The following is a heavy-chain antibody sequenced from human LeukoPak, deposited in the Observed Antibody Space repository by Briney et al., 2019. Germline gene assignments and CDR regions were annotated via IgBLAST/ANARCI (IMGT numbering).Heavy chain of an antibody. J-gene: IGHJ4*02. D-gene: IGHD6-19*01. Sequence: ASVKVSCKASGYTFTSYGISWVRQAPGQGLEWMGWISAYNGNTNYAQKLQGRVTMTTDTSTSTAYMELRSLRSDDTAVYYCARDLGAIAVAGGLDDYWGQGTLVTVSS. CDR1: GYTFTSYG. CDR2: ISAYNGNT. V-gene: IGHV1-18*01. CDR3: ARDLGAIAVAGGLDDY.